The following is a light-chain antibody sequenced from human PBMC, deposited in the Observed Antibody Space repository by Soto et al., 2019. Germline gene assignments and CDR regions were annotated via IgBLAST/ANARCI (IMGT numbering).Light chain of an antibody. CDR2: EVS. CDR1: SSDVGGSKH. J-gene: IGLJ1*01. V-gene: IGLV2-14*01. CDR3: SSYTSINTFV. Sequence: QSALTQPASVSGSPGQSITISCTGTSSDVGGSKHVSWYQQHPGKAPKLMIYEVSDRPSGVSNRFSGSKSGNTASLTISGLQAEDEADYYCSSYTSINTFVFGTGTKVTVL.